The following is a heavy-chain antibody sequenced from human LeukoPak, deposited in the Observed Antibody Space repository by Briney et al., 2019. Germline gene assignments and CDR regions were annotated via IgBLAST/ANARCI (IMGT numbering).Heavy chain of an antibody. CDR3: ARAGFTFSDYFGSFFDY. CDR2: IRHDGSNK. Sequence: AGGSLRLSCAASGFTFSSYGIHWVRQAPGKGLEWVAFIRHDGSNKYYADSVKGRFTISRDNAKNSLYLQMNSLRAEDTAVYYCARAGFTFSDYFGSFFDYWGQGTLVTVSS. V-gene: IGHV3-30*02. D-gene: IGHD3-10*01. CDR1: GFTFSSYG. J-gene: IGHJ4*02.